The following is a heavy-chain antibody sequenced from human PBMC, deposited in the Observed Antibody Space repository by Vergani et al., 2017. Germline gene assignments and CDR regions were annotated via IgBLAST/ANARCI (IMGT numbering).Heavy chain of an antibody. D-gene: IGHD2-2*01. CDR1: GYTFTSYY. CDR3: ARELGYCSSTSCAVGAFDI. V-gene: IGHV1-46*03. Sequence: QVQLVQSGAEVKKPGASVKVSCKASGYTFTSYYMHWVRQAPGQGLEWMGIINPSGGSTSYAQKFQGRVTMTRDTSTSTVYMELSSLRSEDTAVYYCARELGYCSSTSCAVGAFDIWGQGTLVTVSS. CDR2: INPSGGST. J-gene: IGHJ4*02.